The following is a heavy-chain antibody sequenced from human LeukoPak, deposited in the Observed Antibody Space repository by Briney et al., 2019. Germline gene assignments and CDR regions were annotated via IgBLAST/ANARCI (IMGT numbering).Heavy chain of an antibody. D-gene: IGHD1-26*01. CDR1: GFTFSSYG. CDR3: ASAAVGATYFDY. Sequence: GGSLRLSCAASGFTFSSYGMSWVRQAPGKGLEWVSAISGSGGSTYYADSVKGRFTISRDNSKNTLYLQMNSLRAEDTAVYYCASAAVGATYFDYWGQGTLVTVSS. V-gene: IGHV3-23*01. J-gene: IGHJ4*02. CDR2: ISGSGGST.